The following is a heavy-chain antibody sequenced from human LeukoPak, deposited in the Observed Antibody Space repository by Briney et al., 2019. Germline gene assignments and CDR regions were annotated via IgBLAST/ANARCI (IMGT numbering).Heavy chain of an antibody. V-gene: IGHV4-59*01. J-gene: IGHJ4*02. CDR2: IYYSGST. CDR3: ARGDPPKGGLYSSSWYVDY. D-gene: IGHD6-13*01. Sequence: SETLSLTCTVSGGSISSYYWSWIRQPPGKGLEWIGYIYYSGSTNYNPSLKSRVTISVDTSKNQFSLKLSSVTAADTAVYYCARGDPPKGGLYSSSWYVDYWGQGTLVTVSS. CDR1: GGSISSYY.